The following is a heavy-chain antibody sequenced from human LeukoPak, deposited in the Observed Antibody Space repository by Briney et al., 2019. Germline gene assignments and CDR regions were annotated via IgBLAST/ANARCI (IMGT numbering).Heavy chain of an antibody. CDR2: INPSGGST. CDR1: GYTFTSYY. CDR3: ARGRERGSGSYFVFDY. Sequence: VSVKVSCKASGYTFTSYYMHWVRQAPGQGLEWMGIINPSGGSTSYAQKFQGRVTMTRDMSTSTVYMELSSLRSEDTAVYYCARGRERGSGSYFVFDYWGQGTLVTVSS. D-gene: IGHD1-26*01. V-gene: IGHV1-46*01. J-gene: IGHJ4*02.